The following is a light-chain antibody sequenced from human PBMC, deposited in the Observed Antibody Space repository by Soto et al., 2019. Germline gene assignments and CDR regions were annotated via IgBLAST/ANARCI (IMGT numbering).Light chain of an antibody. CDR2: EAY. J-gene: IGLJ1*01. Sequence: QSVLTQPASVSGSPGQSITISCTGTSTDVGSHKLVSWYQQYPGNAPKLIIFEAYKRPSGVSNRFSGYKSGSTASLTISGLQAEDEADYYCCSNAVGSTDVFGTGTKVTVL. CDR3: CSNAVGSTDV. V-gene: IGLV2-23*01. CDR1: STDVGSHKL.